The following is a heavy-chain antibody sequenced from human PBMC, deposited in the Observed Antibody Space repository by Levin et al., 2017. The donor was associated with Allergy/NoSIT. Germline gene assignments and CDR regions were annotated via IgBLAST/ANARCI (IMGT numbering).Heavy chain of an antibody. D-gene: IGHD6-19*01. CDR1: GGSISSYY. V-gene: IGHV4-59*08. CDR3: ARQLAVAALDY. Sequence: SETLSLTCTVSGGSISSYYWSWIRQPPGKGLEWIGYLYYSGSTNYNPSPKSRLTISVDASKTQFSLKLTSVTAADTAVYYCARQLAVAALDYWGQGTLVTVSS. J-gene: IGHJ4*02. CDR2: LYYSGST.